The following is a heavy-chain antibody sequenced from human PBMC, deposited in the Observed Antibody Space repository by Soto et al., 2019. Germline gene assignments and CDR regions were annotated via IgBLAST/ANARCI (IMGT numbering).Heavy chain of an antibody. J-gene: IGHJ4*02. Sequence: VGSLGLSCIGSGSTFSSHAMRWFRQPPGTGLEWVATIGGGGGDTHYADAVRGRFTISRDNSKETLFLQMNRLRVEDTAIYCGSRSRSSLSEYWGKGSLVTVPS. V-gene: IGHV3-23*01. CDR2: IGGGGGDT. D-gene: IGHD2-2*01. CDR1: GSTFSSHA. CDR3: SRSRSSLSEY.